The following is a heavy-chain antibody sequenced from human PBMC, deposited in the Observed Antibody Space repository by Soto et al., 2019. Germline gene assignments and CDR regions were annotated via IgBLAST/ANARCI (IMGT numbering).Heavy chain of an antibody. CDR1: GYTLTSYA. CDR2: INAGNGNT. V-gene: IGHV1-3*01. J-gene: IGHJ4*02. D-gene: IGHD5-12*01. Sequence: GASVKLSCKASGYTLTSYAMHWARQAPGQRLEWMGWINAGNGNTKYSQKFQGRVTITRDTSASTAYMELSSLRSEDTAIYYCAGGEMATIWPFGYWGQGTLVTVSS. CDR3: AGGEMATIWPFGY.